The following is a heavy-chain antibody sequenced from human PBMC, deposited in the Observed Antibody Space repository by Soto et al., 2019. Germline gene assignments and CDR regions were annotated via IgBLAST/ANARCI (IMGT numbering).Heavy chain of an antibody. Sequence: SETLSLTCAVYGGSFSGYYWSWIRQPPGKGLEWIGEINHSGSTNYNPSLKSRVTISVDTSKNQFSLKLSSVTAADTAVYYCARGYSSSWYSGYYYYGMDVWGQGTTVTVSS. CDR1: GGSFSGYY. J-gene: IGHJ6*02. V-gene: IGHV4-34*01. D-gene: IGHD6-13*01. CDR3: ARGYSSSWYSGYYYYGMDV. CDR2: INHSGST.